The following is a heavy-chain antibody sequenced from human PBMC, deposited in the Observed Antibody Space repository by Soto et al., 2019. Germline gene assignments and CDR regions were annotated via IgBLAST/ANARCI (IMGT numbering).Heavy chain of an antibody. V-gene: IGHV3-33*01. D-gene: IGHD2-2*01. CDR2: IWYDGSNK. CDR3: AREGYCSSTSCRFTFDY. J-gene: IGHJ4*02. CDR1: GFTFSSYG. Sequence: QVQLVESGGGVVQPGRSLRLSCAASGFTFSSYGMHWVRQAPGKGLEWVAVIWYDGSNKYYADSVKGRFTISRDNSKNTLYLQMNSLRAEDTAVYYCAREGYCSSTSCRFTFDYWGQGTLVTVSS.